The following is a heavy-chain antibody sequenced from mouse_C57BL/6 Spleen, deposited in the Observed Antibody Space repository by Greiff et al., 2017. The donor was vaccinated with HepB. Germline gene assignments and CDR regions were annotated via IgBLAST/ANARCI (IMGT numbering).Heavy chain of an antibody. Sequence: EVQVVESEGGLVQPGSSMKLSCTASGFTFSDYYMAWVRQVPEKGLEWVANINYDGSSTYYLDSLKSRFIISRDNAKNILYLQMSSLKSEDTATYYCARDPHYYGSSYGAMDYWGQGTSVTVSS. CDR3: ARDPHYYGSSYGAMDY. J-gene: IGHJ4*01. CDR1: GFTFSDYY. CDR2: INYDGSST. V-gene: IGHV5-16*01. D-gene: IGHD1-1*01.